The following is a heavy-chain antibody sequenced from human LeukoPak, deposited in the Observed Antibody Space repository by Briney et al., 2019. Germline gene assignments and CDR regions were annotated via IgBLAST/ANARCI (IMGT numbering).Heavy chain of an antibody. CDR3: ASLDPFDY. V-gene: IGHV3-74*01. CDR2: INSDGTKT. Sequence: GGSLRLSCAASGFTFRSYEMHWVRLAPGKGLTWVSRINSDGTKTDYADSVKGRFTISRDNSKNTLYLQMNSLRAEDTAIYYCASLDPFDYWGQGTLVTVSS. CDR1: GFTFRSYE. J-gene: IGHJ4*02.